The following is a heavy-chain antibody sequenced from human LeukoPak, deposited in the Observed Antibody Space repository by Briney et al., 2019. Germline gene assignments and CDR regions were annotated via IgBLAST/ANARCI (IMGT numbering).Heavy chain of an antibody. CDR1: GLTFSDYY. J-gene: IGHJ6*03. D-gene: IGHD2-2*01. CDR3: ARLDVVVPAATFAMDV. Sequence: PGGSLRLSCAASGLTFSDYYMSWIRQAPGKGLEWVSYISSSGSTIYYADSVKGRFTISRDNAKNSLYLQMNSLRAEDTAVYYCARLDVVVPAATFAMDVWGKGTTVTVSS. V-gene: IGHV3-11*04. CDR2: ISSSGSTI.